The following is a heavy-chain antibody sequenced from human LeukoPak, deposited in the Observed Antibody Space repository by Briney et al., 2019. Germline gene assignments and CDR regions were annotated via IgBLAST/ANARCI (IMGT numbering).Heavy chain of an antibody. CDR2: IYYRGST. V-gene: IGHV4-59*01. D-gene: IGHD3-10*01. J-gene: IGHJ4*02. CDR1: GGSISSYY. Sequence: SETLSLTCTVSGGSISSYYWSWIRQPPGKGLEWIGYIYYRGSTNYNPSLKSRVTISVDTSKNQFSLKLSSVTAADTAVYYCARVSGSHYLFDYWGQGTLVTVSS. CDR3: ARVSGSHYLFDY.